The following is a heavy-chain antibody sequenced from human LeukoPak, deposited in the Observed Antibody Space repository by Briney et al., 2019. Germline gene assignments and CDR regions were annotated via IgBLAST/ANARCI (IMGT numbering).Heavy chain of an antibody. CDR1: GGSISSYY. J-gene: IGHJ4*02. Sequence: SETLSLTCTVSGGSISSYYWSWIRQPPGKGLEWIGYIYYSGSTNYNPSLKSRVTISVDTSKNQFSLKLSSVTAADTAVYYCARDRARRNFDYWGQGTLVTVSS. V-gene: IGHV4-59*12. D-gene: IGHD1-14*01. CDR3: ARDRARRNFDY. CDR2: IYYSGST.